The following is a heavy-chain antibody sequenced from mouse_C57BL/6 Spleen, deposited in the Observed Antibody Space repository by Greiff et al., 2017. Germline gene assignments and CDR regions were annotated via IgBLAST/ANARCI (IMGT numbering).Heavy chain of an antibody. CDR1: GYTFTSYW. V-gene: IGHV1-61*01. J-gene: IGHJ4*01. D-gene: IGHD1-1*01. Sequence: QVQLKQPGAELVRPGSSVKLSCKASGYTFTSYWMDWVKQRPGQGLEWIGNIYPSDSETHYNQKFKDKATLTVDKSSSTAYMQLSSLTSEDSAVYYCARGYGSSYGGGAMDYWGQGTSVTVSS. CDR2: IYPSDSET. CDR3: ARGYGSSYGGGAMDY.